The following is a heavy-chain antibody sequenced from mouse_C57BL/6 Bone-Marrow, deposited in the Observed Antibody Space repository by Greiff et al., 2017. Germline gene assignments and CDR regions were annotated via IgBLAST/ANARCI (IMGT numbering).Heavy chain of an antibody. CDR1: GYTFTSYW. J-gene: IGHJ2*01. CDR3: EIWLRRRKNY. D-gene: IGHD2-2*01. CDR2: IDPSDSYT. V-gene: IGHV1-59*01. Sequence: VQLQQPGAELVRPGTSVKLSCKASGYTFTSYWMHWVKQRPGQGLEWIGVIDPSDSYTNYNQKFKGKATLTVDTSSSTAYMQLSSLTSEDSAVYCGEIWLRRRKNYWGQGTTLTVSS.